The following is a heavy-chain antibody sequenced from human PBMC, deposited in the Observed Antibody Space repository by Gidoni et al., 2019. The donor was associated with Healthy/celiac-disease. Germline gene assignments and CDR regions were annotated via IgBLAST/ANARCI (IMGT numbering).Heavy chain of an antibody. V-gene: IGHV3-7*01. Sequence: EVQLVESGGGLVQPGGSLRLSCAASGFTFISYWMSWCRQAPGTGLEWVANKKQDGSEKYYVDSVKGRFTISRDNAKNSLYLQMNSLRAEDTAVYYCARYHAPPSSGERFLPPGWFDPWGQGTLVTVSS. D-gene: IGHD3-3*01. CDR1: GFTFISYW. J-gene: IGHJ5*02. CDR2: KKQDGSEK. CDR3: ARYHAPPSSGERFLPPGWFDP.